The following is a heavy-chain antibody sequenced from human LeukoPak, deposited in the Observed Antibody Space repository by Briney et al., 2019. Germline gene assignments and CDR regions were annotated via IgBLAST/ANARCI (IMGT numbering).Heavy chain of an antibody. Sequence: GASVKVSCKASGYTFTTHDLTWVRQATGQGLEWMGWMNPGSGDTAYAQKFQGRVTMTRDTSMSTAYMELNSLGFEDMAIYYCARGLGDYNTDWFPVSGYWGQGTPVTVSS. J-gene: IGHJ4*02. CDR3: ARGLGDYNTDWFPVSGY. CDR2: MNPGSGDT. V-gene: IGHV1-8*01. D-gene: IGHD3-9*01. CDR1: GYTFTTHD.